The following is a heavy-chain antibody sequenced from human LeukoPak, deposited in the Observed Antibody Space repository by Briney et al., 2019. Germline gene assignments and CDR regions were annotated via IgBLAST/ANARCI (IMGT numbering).Heavy chain of an antibody. CDR2: INASGGST. Sequence: ASVKVSCKASGYTFTSYGISWVRQAPGQGLEWMGIINASGGSTSYAQKFQGRVTMTRDTSTSTVYMELSSLRSEDTAVYYCARGGMATIKLNEDLDYWGQGTLVTVSS. CDR3: ARGGMATIKLNEDLDY. CDR1: GYTFTSYG. J-gene: IGHJ4*02. V-gene: IGHV1-46*01. D-gene: IGHD5-24*01.